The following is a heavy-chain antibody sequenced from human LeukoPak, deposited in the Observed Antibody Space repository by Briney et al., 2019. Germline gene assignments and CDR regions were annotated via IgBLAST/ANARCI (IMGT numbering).Heavy chain of an antibody. D-gene: IGHD3-22*01. CDR2: ISAYNGNA. J-gene: IGHJ4*02. CDR1: GYTFTSYG. CDR3: ARDLRRYDSSGYYYY. V-gene: IGHV1-18*01. Sequence: ASVKVSCKASGYTFTSYGISWVRQAPGQGLEWMGWISAYNGNANYAQKLQGRVTMTTDTSTSPAYMELRSLRSDDAAVYYCARDLRRYDSSGYYYYWGQGTLVTVSS.